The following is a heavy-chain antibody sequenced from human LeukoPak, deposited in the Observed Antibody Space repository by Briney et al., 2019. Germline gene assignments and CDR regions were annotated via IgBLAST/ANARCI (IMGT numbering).Heavy chain of an antibody. J-gene: IGHJ5*02. CDR2: INPSGGST. V-gene: IGHV1-46*01. D-gene: IGHD3-9*01. CDR1: GYTFTSYY. CDR3: ARAPIPLRYFDWPPNDWFDP. Sequence: RASVKVSCKASGYTFTSYYMHWVRQAPGQGLEWMGIINPSGGSTNYAQKFQGRVTMTRDTSTSTVYMELSSLRSEDTAVYYCARAPIPLRYFDWPPNDWFDPWGQGTLVTVSS.